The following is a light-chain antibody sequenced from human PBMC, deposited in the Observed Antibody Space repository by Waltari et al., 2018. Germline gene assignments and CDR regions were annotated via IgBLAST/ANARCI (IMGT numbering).Light chain of an antibody. CDR2: DAS. CDR1: QSVRMY. J-gene: IGKJ1*01. CDR3: QKYGSLPAT. Sequence: ELVLTQSGTLSLSPGESATLSCMARQSVRMYLAWYQQQPGQAPRLLIYDASSRATGIPDRFSGSGSGTDFSLTISRLEPEDFAVYYCQKYGSLPATFGQGTKVEIK. V-gene: IGKV3-20*01.